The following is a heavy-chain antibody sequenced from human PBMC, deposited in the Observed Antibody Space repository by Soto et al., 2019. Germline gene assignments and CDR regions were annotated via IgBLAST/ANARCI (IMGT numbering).Heavy chain of an antibody. CDR1: GGSISSSSYY. Sequence: SETLSLTCTVSGGSISSSSYYWGWIRQPPGKGLEWIGSIYYSGSSYYNPSLKSRVTISVDTSKNQFSLKLSSVTAADTAVYYCARQYCTNGVCYFDYWGQGTLVTVSS. V-gene: IGHV4-39*01. CDR3: ARQYCTNGVCYFDY. D-gene: IGHD2-8*01. J-gene: IGHJ4*02. CDR2: IYYSGSS.